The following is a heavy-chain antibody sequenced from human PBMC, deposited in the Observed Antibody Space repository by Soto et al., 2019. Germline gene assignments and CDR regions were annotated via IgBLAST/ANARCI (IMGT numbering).Heavy chain of an antibody. CDR3: ARDGATMGSYYLDY. Sequence: VEVSSKASGYSLTNYYMYWVRQAAGQGLEWMGIINPSGGTTRYARKFQGRITMTSDTSTSTVYMEVSSLSSEDTAVYYCARDGATMGSYYLDYWGQGTLVTVSS. J-gene: IGHJ4*02. V-gene: IGHV1-46*01. CDR1: GYSLTNYY. D-gene: IGHD5-12*01. CDR2: INPSGGTT.